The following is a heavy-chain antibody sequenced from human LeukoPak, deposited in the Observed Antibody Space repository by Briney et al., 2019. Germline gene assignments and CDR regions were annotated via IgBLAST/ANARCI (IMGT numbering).Heavy chain of an antibody. CDR3: ARGNSSSWYSSYYYYYMDV. CDR1: GGTISSHY. CDR2: IYYSGST. J-gene: IGHJ6*03. Sequence: SETLSLTCTVSGGTISSHYWSWIRQPPGKGLEWIGYIYYSGSTNYNPSLKSRVTMSVDTSKNQFSLKLSSVTAADTAVYYCARGNSSSWYSSYYYYYMDVWGKGTTVTAS. D-gene: IGHD6-13*01. V-gene: IGHV4-59*11.